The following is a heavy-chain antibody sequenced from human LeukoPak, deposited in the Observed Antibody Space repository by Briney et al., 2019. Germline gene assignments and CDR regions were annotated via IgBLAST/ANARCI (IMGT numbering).Heavy chain of an antibody. CDR1: GFTVSSNY. J-gene: IGHJ5*02. CDR2: IYSEGST. CDR3: ARYYPPGTYYGSGSYINCFDP. Sequence: GGSLRLSCAASGFTVSSNYMSWVRQAPGKGLEWVSVIYSEGSTYYADSVKGRFIISRDNSKNTLYLQMNSLRAEDTAVYYCARYYPPGTYYGSGSYINCFDPWGQGTLVTVSS. D-gene: IGHD3-10*01. V-gene: IGHV3-66*01.